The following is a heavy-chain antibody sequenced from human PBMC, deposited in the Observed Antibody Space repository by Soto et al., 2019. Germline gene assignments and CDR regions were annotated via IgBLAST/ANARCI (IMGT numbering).Heavy chain of an antibody. V-gene: IGHV1-18*01. CDR3: ARDLVVAGPNWFDP. D-gene: IGHD2-15*01. CDR2: ISAYNGNT. Sequence: ASVKVSCKASGYTFTSYGISWVRQAPGQGLEWMGWISAYNGNTNYAQKLQGRVTMTTDTSTSTAYMELRSLRSDDTAVYYCARDLVVAGPNWFDPWRQGTLVTVSS. J-gene: IGHJ5*02. CDR1: GYTFTSYG.